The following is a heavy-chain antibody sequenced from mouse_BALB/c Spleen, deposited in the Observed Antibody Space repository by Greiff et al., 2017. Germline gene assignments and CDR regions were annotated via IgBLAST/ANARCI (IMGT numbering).Heavy chain of an antibody. Sequence: EVMLVESGGGLVKPGGSLKLSCAASGFTFSSYAMSWVRQSPEKRLEWVAEISSGGSYTYYPDTVTGRFTISRDNAKNTLYLEMSSLRSEDTAMYYCAREVYYDYAMDYWGQGTSVTVSS. CDR1: GFTFSSYA. CDR2: ISSGGSYT. V-gene: IGHV5-9-4*01. CDR3: AREVYYDYAMDY. D-gene: IGHD1-1*02. J-gene: IGHJ4*01.